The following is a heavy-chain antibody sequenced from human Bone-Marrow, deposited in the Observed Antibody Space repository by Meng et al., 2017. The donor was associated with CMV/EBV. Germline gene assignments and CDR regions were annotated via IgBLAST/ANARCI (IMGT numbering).Heavy chain of an antibody. V-gene: IGHV3-11*01. CDR1: GFTFSDYY. D-gene: IGHD4-17*01. J-gene: IGHJ4*02. CDR3: AINGAIYYGDPNFDY. CDR2: ISSSGSSI. Sequence: GESLKISCAASGFTFSDYYMSWIRQAPGKGLEWVSYISSSGSSIYYADTVKGRFTISRDNANNSLYLQMSSLRSEDTAVYYCAINGAIYYGDPNFDYWGQGTLVTVSS.